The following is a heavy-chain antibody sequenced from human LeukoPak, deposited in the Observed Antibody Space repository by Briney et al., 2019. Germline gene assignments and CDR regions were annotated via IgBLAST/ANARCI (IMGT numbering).Heavy chain of an antibody. J-gene: IGHJ2*01. V-gene: IGHV4-39*01. CDR1: GVSIRTTSYY. CDR2: IYYSGNT. D-gene: IGHD2-21*02. Sequence: PSETLSLTCTVSGVSIRTTSYYWGWIRQPPGKGLEWIGSIYYSGNTYYNPSLNSRITISVDTSKNQFSLKLTSVTPADTVVYYCARHAAKKGVTKAHCSAPGGRGPLVTVPS. CDR3: ARHAAKKGVTKAHCSAP.